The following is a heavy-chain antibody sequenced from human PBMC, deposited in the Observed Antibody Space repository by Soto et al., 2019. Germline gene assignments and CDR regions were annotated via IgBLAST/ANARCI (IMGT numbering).Heavy chain of an antibody. CDR2: INPNSGGT. J-gene: IGHJ5*02. CDR1: GYTFTGYY. Sequence: SSVKVSCKASGYTFTGYYMHWVRQAPGQGLEWMGWINPNSGGTNYAQKFQGWVTMTRDTSISTAYMELSRLRSDDTAVYYCARDAGAEFGELFITSPSWFDPWGQGTLVTVSS. V-gene: IGHV1-2*04. D-gene: IGHD3-10*01. CDR3: ARDAGAEFGELFITSPSWFDP.